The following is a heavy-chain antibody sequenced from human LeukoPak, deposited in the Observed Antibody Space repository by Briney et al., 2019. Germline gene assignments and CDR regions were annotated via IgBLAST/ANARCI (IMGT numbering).Heavy chain of an antibody. CDR2: ISGSGGST. Sequence: GGSLRLSCAASGFTFSSYAMSWVRQAPGKGLEWVSAISGSGGSTYYADSVKGRFTIPRDNSKNALYLQMNSLRAEDTAVYYCAKRFYYYDSSGSQGVDNYWGQGTLVTVPS. D-gene: IGHD3-22*01. CDR1: GFTFSSYA. V-gene: IGHV3-23*01. J-gene: IGHJ4*02. CDR3: AKRFYYYDSSGSQGVDNY.